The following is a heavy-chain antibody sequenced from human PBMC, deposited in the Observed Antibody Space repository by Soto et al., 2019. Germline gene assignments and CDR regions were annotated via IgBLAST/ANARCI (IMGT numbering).Heavy chain of an antibody. J-gene: IGHJ4*02. D-gene: IGHD3-22*01. V-gene: IGHV3-30-3*01. CDR1: GYTFTSYA. Sequence: SCKASGYTFTSYAMHWVRQAPGKGLEWVAVISYDGSNKYYADSVKGRFTISRDNSKNTLYLQMNSLRAEDTAVYYCARATYYYDSSSLDYWGQGTLVTVSS. CDR2: ISYDGSNK. CDR3: ARATYYYDSSSLDY.